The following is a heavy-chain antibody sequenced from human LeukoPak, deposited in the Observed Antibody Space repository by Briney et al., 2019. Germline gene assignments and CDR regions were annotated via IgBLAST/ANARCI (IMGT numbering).Heavy chain of an antibody. D-gene: IGHD6-6*01. CDR3: ARRGAGRTGGSYSMDD. J-gene: IGHJ6*02. Sequence: SETLSLTCTVSGGPISSYHWSWIRQAPGKGLEYIGYIYNSGSTNYNPSPKSRVTILIDTSKNQHSLKLRSVTTADTAVKYCARRGAGRTGGSYSMDDWGQGTMVTVSS. V-gene: IGHV4-59*01. CDR1: GGPISSYH. CDR2: IYNSGST.